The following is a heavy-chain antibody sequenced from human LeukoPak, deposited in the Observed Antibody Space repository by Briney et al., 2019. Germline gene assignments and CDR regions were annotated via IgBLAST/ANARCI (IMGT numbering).Heavy chain of an antibody. CDR1: GFNFRTYW. Sequence: PGGSLRLSCAASGFNFRTYWMHWVRHAPGKGLGWVSRISGDGSSTIYADSVKGRFTISRDNAKNTLYLQMNSLRAVDTAVYYCARALDIVVVNDYWGQGTLVTVSS. D-gene: IGHD2-15*01. J-gene: IGHJ4*02. CDR3: ARALDIVVVNDY. V-gene: IGHV3-74*01. CDR2: ISGDGSST.